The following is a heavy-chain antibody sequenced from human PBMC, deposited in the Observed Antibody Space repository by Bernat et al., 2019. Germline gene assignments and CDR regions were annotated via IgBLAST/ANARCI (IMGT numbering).Heavy chain of an antibody. J-gene: IGHJ3*02. V-gene: IGHV3-33*01. CDR2: IWYDGSNK. Sequence: QVQLVESGGGVVQPGRSLRLSCAASGFTFSSYGMHWVRQAPGKGLEWVAVIWYDGSNKYYADSVKGRFTISRDNSKNTLYLQMNSLRAEDTAVYYCARENRGEIAVAGPMWFHDAFDIWGQGTMVTVSS. CDR1: GFTFSSYG. D-gene: IGHD6-19*01. CDR3: ARENRGEIAVAGPMWFHDAFDI.